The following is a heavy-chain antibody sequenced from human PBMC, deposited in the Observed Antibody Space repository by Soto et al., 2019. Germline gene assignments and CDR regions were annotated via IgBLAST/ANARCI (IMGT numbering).Heavy chain of an antibody. J-gene: IGHJ1*01. D-gene: IGHD2-21*01. CDR3: TQSQGPVRTVTRHTVPYSSFYFHP. CDR1: GFSFSNYA. V-gene: IGHV3-23*01. Sequence: EVKLLEAGGGLVQPGGSLRLSCTASGFSFSNYAMSWVRQAPGAGLEWGAFIGGGRGTSFSSDSVKGRLTISRGNSKNTVYLQMSSLRAEDTAKYYCTQSQGPVRTVTRHTVPYSSFYFHPLGQGTQVTVSS. CDR2: IGGGRGTS.